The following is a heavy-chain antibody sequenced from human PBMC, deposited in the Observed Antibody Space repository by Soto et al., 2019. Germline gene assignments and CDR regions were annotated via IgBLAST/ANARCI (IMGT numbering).Heavy chain of an antibody. J-gene: IGHJ4*02. CDR3: VRQYFDFWTDFPDFDY. V-gene: IGHV1-18*01. CDR1: GYTFSKYD. CDR2: ISANSGRA. D-gene: IGHD3-3*01. Sequence: QVQLVQSGTEVKTPGASVKVSCKTSGYTFSKYDISWVRQAPGQGLEWMGLISANSGRANYAQKLQGWVTMTTDTSTSTAYMELGSLRSDDTAVYYCVRQYFDFWTDFPDFDYWGQGTLVTVSS.